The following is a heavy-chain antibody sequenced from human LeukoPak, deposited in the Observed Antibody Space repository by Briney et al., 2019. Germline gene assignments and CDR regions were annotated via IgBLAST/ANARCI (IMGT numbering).Heavy chain of an antibody. CDR1: GYTFATYG. V-gene: IGHV1-18*01. CDR3: AKVAGDRMDY. Sequence: GASVKVSCKASGYTFATYGFCWVRQAPGHGLEWMGWISANTGKTDYAQKFQGRVTMITDTSTSTAYMELRSLRPDDTAVYYCAKVAGDRMDYWGQGTLLTVSS. CDR2: ISANTGKT. J-gene: IGHJ4*02. D-gene: IGHD6-13*01.